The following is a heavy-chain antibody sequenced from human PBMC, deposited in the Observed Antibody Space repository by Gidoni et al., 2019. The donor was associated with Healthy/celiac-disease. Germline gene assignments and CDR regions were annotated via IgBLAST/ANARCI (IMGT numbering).Heavy chain of an antibody. CDR1: GFTFSSYG. CDR2: IWYDGSNK. Sequence: QVQLVESGGGVVQPGRSLRLSCAASGFTFSSYGMHWVRQAPGKGLEWVAVIWYDGSNKYYADSVKGRFTISRDNSKNTLYLQMNSLRAEDTAVYYCARGYCSGGSCHDYGMDVWGQGTTVTVSS. CDR3: ARGYCSGGSCHDYGMDV. D-gene: IGHD2-15*01. J-gene: IGHJ6*02. V-gene: IGHV3-33*01.